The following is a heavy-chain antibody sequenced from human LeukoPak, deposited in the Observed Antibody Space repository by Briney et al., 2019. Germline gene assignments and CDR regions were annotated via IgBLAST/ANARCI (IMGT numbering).Heavy chain of an antibody. CDR2: ISAYNGNT. D-gene: IGHD2-21*02. CDR1: GYTFTSYG. CDR3: ARDLIGRAYCGGDCYSGVDY. Sequence: ASVKVSCKASGYTFTSYGISWVRQAPGQGLEWMGWISAYNGNTNYAQKLQGRVTMTTDTSTSTAYMELRSLRSDDTAVYYCARDLIGRAYCGGDCYSGVDYWGQGTLVTVSS. V-gene: IGHV1-18*01. J-gene: IGHJ4*02.